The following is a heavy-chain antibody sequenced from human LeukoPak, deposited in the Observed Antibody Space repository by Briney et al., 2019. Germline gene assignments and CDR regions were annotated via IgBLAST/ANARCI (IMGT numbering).Heavy chain of an antibody. CDR3: ARITWSLGAFDI. J-gene: IGHJ3*02. V-gene: IGHV3-7*01. Sequence: GGSLRLSCAASGFTFSSYWMSWVRQAPGKGLEWVANIKHDGSEKYYVDSVKGRFTIFRDNAKSSLYLQMNNLRVEDTAVYYCARITWSLGAFDIWGQGTTVTVSS. CDR1: GFTFSSYW. D-gene: IGHD3-16*01. CDR2: IKHDGSEK.